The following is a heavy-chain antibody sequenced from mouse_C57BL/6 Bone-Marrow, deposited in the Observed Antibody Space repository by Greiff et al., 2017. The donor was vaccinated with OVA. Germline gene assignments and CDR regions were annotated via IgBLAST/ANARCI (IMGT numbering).Heavy chain of an antibody. V-gene: IGHV3-6*01. CDR3: EREEGWLLPFAY. Sequence: ESGPGLVKPSQSLSLTCSVTGYSITSGYYWNWIRQFPGNKLEWMGYISYDGSNNYNPSLKNRISITRDTSKNQFFLKLNSVTTEDTATYYCEREEGWLLPFAYWGQGTLVTVSA. D-gene: IGHD2-3*01. CDR1: GYSITSGYY. CDR2: ISYDGSN. J-gene: IGHJ3*01.